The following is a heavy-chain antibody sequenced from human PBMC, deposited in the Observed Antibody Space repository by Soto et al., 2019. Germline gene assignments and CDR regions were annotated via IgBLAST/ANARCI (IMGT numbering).Heavy chain of an antibody. V-gene: IGHV3-33*01. CDR1: GFTFSTYG. Sequence: QVQLVESGGGVVQPGKSLRLSCAASGFTFSTYGMHWVRQAPGKGLEWVAVIWHDGSNKYHGDSLKGRFTISRDNSKNTLYLQINNRRAEDTAVYYCGRDGALGDTAVVDAWGQGTLVTVSS. CDR2: IWHDGSNK. D-gene: IGHD5-18*01. CDR3: GRDGALGDTAVVDA. J-gene: IGHJ5*02.